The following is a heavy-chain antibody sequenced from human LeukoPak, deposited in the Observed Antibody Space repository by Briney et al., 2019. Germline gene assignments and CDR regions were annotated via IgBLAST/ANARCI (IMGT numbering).Heavy chain of an antibody. Sequence: ASVKVSCKASGYTFTSYGISWVRQAPGQGLEWMGRISAYNGNTNYAQKLQGRVTMTTDTSTSTAYMELRSLRSDDTAVYYCARVKITFGGVIDLFDYWGQGTLVTVSS. CDR2: ISAYNGNT. J-gene: IGHJ4*02. CDR3: ARVKITFGGVIDLFDY. V-gene: IGHV1-18*04. CDR1: GYTFTSYG. D-gene: IGHD3-16*02.